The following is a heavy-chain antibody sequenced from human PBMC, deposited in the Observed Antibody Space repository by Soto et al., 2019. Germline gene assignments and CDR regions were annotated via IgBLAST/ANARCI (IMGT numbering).Heavy chain of an antibody. J-gene: IGHJ3*02. V-gene: IGHV2-70*12. CDR2: IDWDDDK. Sequence: SGPTLVNPTQTLTLTCTFSGFSLSTSKMCVSWIRQPPGKALEWLARIDWDDDKYYNTSLKTRLTISKDTSKNQVVLTMTDMDPVDTVTYYCAHSVSYYDISNVFHIWGQGTMVTVS. CDR1: GFSLSTSKMC. D-gene: IGHD3-9*01. CDR3: AHSVSYYDISNVFHI.